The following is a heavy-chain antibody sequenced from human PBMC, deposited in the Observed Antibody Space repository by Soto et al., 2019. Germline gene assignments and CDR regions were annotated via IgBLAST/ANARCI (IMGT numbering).Heavy chain of an antibody. V-gene: IGHV4-39*01. CDR2: SYYSGTT. CDR3: TRRYNGNDNYFDP. D-gene: IGHD1-26*01. Sequence: SETRSLTCTVSGASISVHSYYWTWIRQPPGKGLEWIGSSYYSGTTYFNPSLKSRATISVDTSKNQFSLMLTSVTAADTAIYYCTRRYNGNDNYFDPWGPGALVTVSS. J-gene: IGHJ5*02. CDR1: GASISVHSYY.